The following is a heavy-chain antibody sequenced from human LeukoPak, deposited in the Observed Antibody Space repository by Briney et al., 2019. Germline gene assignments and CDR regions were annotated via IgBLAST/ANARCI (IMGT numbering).Heavy chain of an antibody. J-gene: IGHJ4*02. CDR2: INPSGGST. CDR3: ARGGRARIAAALPPGY. Sequence: ASVKVSCKASGSTFTSYYMHWVRQAPGQGLEWMGIINPSGGSTSYAQKFQGRVTMTRDMSTSTVYMELSSLRSEDTAVYYCARGGRARIAAALPPGYWGQGTLVTVSS. CDR1: GSTFTSYY. D-gene: IGHD6-13*01. V-gene: IGHV1-46*01.